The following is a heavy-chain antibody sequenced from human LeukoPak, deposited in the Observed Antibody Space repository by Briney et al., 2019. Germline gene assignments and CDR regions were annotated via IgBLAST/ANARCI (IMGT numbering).Heavy chain of an antibody. V-gene: IGHV1-69*05. J-gene: IGHJ4*02. CDR1: GGTFSRNA. D-gene: IGHD5-18*01. CDR3: ASPDASMVSAFDY. Sequence: ASVKVSCKASGGTFSRNAISWVRQAPGQGLEWMGGIIPIFGTANYAENFQGRVTITTDEITSTAYMELRRLRSEDTAVYYCASPDASMVSAFDYWGQGTLVTVSS. CDR2: IIPIFGTA.